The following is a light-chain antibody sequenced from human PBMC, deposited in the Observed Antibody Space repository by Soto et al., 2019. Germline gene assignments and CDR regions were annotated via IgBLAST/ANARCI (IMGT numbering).Light chain of an antibody. CDR3: QQYGGSPPSIT. CDR1: QSVSSDY. V-gene: IGKV3-20*01. CDR2: YAS. Sequence: EIVLTQSPGTLSLSPGERATLSCRASQSVSSDYLAWYQQKPGQAPRLLLYYASYRAGGIPDRFSGSGSGTDFTLTISRLEPEDFAVYYCQQYGGSPPSITFGQGTRLEIK. J-gene: IGKJ5*01.